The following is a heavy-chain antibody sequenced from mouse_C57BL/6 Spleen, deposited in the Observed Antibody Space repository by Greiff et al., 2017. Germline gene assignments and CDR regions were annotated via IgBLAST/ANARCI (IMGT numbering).Heavy chain of an antibody. V-gene: IGHV1-50*01. CDR1: GYTFTSYW. CDR2: IDPSDSYT. CDR3: ASLERYFAY. J-gene: IGHJ2*01. Sequence: QVQLQQPGAELVKPGASVKLSCKASGYTFTSYWMQWVKQRPGQGLEWIGEIDPSDSYTNYNQKFKGKATLTVDKSSSTAHLQLRSPTSEDSAVYYCASLERYFAYWGQGTTLTVSS.